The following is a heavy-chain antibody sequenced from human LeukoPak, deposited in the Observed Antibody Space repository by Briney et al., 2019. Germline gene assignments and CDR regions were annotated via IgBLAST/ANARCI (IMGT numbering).Heavy chain of an antibody. Sequence: GGSLRLSCAASGFTFSSYGMSWVRQAPGKGLEWVSAISGSGGSTYYADSVKGRFTISRDNAKNSLYLQMNSLRAEDTAVYYCARGIAAAGHYYYMDVWGKGTTVTVSS. CDR3: ARGIAAAGHYYYMDV. J-gene: IGHJ6*03. CDR2: ISGSGGST. CDR1: GFTFSSYG. D-gene: IGHD6-13*01. V-gene: IGHV3-23*01.